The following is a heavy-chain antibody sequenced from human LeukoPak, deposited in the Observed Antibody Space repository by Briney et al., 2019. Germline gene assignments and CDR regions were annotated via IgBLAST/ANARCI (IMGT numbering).Heavy chain of an antibody. V-gene: IGHV4-4*02. CDR1: GGSISSSNR. D-gene: IGHD3-22*01. Sequence: SETLSLTCAVSGGSISSSNRWSWVRQPPGKGLEWIGEIYHSGSTNYNPSLKSRVTISVDKSKNQFSLKLSSVTAADTAVYYCARYPSYYDSSGYPYFDYWGQGTLVTVPS. CDR2: IYHSGST. J-gene: IGHJ4*02. CDR3: ARYPSYYDSSGYPYFDY.